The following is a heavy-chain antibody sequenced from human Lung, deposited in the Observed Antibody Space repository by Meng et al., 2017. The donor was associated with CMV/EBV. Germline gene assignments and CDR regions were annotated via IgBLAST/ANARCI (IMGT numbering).Heavy chain of an antibody. CDR1: EFTFYYYT. J-gene: IGHJ6*02. CDR2: ISWNSGSI. CDR3: AKDIGGSAGYGMDV. Sequence: SYASAEFTFYYYTMHWGRQAPGERLEWGSGISWNSGSIGYADSVKRRFTIARDNAKKSLYLQMNSLRDEDTALYYCAKDIGGSAGYGMDVWAQGTXVTVSS. V-gene: IGHV3-9*01.